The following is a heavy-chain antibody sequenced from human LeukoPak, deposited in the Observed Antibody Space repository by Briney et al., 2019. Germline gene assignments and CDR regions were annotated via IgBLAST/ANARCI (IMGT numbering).Heavy chain of an antibody. Sequence: ASVKVSCKASGYTFTSYGISWVRQAPGQRLEWMGWINAGNGNTKYSQEFQGRVTITRDTSASTAYMELSSLRSEDMAVYYCARGERSSWYFYDFDYWGQGTLVTVSS. CDR2: INAGNGNT. J-gene: IGHJ4*02. V-gene: IGHV1-3*03. CDR1: GYTFTSYG. CDR3: ARGERSSWYFYDFDY. D-gene: IGHD6-13*01.